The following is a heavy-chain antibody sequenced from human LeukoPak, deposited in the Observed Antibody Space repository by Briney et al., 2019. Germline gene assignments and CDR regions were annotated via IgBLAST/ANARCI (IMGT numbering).Heavy chain of an antibody. CDR2: IYSGGST. CDR1: GFTVSSNY. J-gene: IGHJ4*02. CDR3: ARSAAGYFDY. Sequence: GGCLRLSCAASGFTVSSNYMSWVRQAPGKGLEWGSVIYSGGSTYYADSVKGRFTISRDNSKNTLYLQMNSLRAEDTAVYYCARSAAGYFDYWGQGTLVTVSS. V-gene: IGHV3-66*01. D-gene: IGHD6-13*01.